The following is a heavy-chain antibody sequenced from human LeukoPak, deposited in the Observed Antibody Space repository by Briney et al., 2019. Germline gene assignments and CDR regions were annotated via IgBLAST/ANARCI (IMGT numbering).Heavy chain of an antibody. Sequence: GGSLRLSCAASGFTFSSYGMHWVRQAPGKGLEWVAFIRYDGSNKYYADSVKGRFTISRDNSKNTLYLQMNSLRAEDTAVYYCARPRIAVGGTSEYYFDYWGQGTLVTVSS. V-gene: IGHV3-30*02. J-gene: IGHJ4*02. D-gene: IGHD6-19*01. CDR1: GFTFSSYG. CDR2: IRYDGSNK. CDR3: ARPRIAVGGTSEYYFDY.